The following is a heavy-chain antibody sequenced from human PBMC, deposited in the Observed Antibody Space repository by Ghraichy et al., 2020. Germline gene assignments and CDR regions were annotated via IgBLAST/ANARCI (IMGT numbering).Heavy chain of an antibody. CDR1: EFTFSSYW. Sequence: GGSLRLSCAASEFTFSSYWMHWVRQGPGKGLVWVSRIDSDGSTTTYADSVRGRFTISRDNAKNTLYLQMNSLRAEDTAVYYCARVWPHTNYWYFDLWGRGTLVTVSS. J-gene: IGHJ2*01. V-gene: IGHV3-74*01. D-gene: IGHD2-8*01. CDR2: IDSDGSTT. CDR3: ARVWPHTNYWYFDL.